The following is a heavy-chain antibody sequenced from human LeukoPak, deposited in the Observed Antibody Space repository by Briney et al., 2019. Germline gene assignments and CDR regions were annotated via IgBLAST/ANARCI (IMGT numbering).Heavy chain of an antibody. CDR3: AGSGFSYGFDALDI. CDR2: INWSGGST. J-gene: IGHJ3*02. CDR1: GFTFSSYW. V-gene: IGHV3-20*04. D-gene: IGHD5-18*01. Sequence: GGSLRLSCAASGFTFSSYWMHWVRQAPGKGLEWVSAINWSGGSTGYADSVKGRFTISRDNAKNSLYLQMNSLRAEDTALYYCAGSGFSYGFDALDIWGQGTMVAVSS.